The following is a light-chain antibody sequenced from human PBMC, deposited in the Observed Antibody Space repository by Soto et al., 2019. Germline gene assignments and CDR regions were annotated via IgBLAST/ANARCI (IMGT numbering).Light chain of an antibody. J-gene: IGKJ4*01. CDR2: AAS. CDR3: QQSYSTPPT. Sequence: DIQMNQSPSSLSASVGDRVTITCRASQSISSYLNWYQQKPGKAPKLLIYAASSLQSGVPSRFSGSGSGTDFTLTISSLQPEDFATYYGQQSYSTPPTFGGGTKVEIK. CDR1: QSISSY. V-gene: IGKV1-39*01.